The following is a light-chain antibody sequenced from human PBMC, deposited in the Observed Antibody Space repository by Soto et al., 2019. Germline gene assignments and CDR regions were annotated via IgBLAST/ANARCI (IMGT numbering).Light chain of an antibody. CDR2: GAS. CDR1: QSVASN. CDR3: QQYHNWPPQYT. J-gene: IGKJ2*01. V-gene: IGKV3-15*01. Sequence: EIVMTQSPASLSVSPGDGATLSCRASQSVASNVAWYQQNPGQGPRLLIHGASTRAAGVPARFSGSGSGTDFTLTISRLQSEDFAVFYCQQYHNWPPQYTFGQGTKLQIK.